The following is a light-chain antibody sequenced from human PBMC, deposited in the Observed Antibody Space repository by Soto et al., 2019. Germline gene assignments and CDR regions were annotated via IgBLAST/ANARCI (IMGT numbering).Light chain of an antibody. V-gene: IGKV3-20*01. J-gene: IGKJ4*01. Sequence: EIVLTQSPGTLSLSPGERATLSCRASQSVSSSYLAWYHPRPGLAPRLLICGASSRATGIPDRFSGSGSGTDFTLTISRLEPEDFAVYYGQQYGSSPPTTFGGGTKVEVK. CDR3: QQYGSSPPTT. CDR2: GAS. CDR1: QSVSSSY.